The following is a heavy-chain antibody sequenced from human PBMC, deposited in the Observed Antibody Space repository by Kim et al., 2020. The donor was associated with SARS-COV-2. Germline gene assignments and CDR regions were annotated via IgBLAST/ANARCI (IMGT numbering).Heavy chain of an antibody. Sequence: GGSLRLSCAASGFTFSSYAMSWVRQAPGKGLEWVSAISGSGGSTYYADSVKGRFTISRDNSKNTLYLQMNSLRAEDTAVYYCAKDRSRNYYDSSGYYYGWWFFDYWGQGTLVTVSS. CDR1: GFTFSSYA. CDR2: ISGSGGST. V-gene: IGHV3-23*01. J-gene: IGHJ4*02. CDR3: AKDRSRNYYDSSGYYYGWWFFDY. D-gene: IGHD3-22*01.